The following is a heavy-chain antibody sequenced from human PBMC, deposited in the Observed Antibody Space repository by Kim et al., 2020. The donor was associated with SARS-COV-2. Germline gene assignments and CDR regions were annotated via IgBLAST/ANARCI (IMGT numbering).Heavy chain of an antibody. CDR2: INPNSGGT. CDR1: GYTFTGYY. J-gene: IGHJ4*02. Sequence: ASVKVSCKASGYTFTGYYMHWVRQAPGQGLEWMGRINPNSGGTNYAQKFQGRVTMTRDTSIRTAYMELSRLRSDDTAVYYCARDPSIHPSDYWGQGTLVTVSS. D-gene: IGHD5-18*01. CDR3: ARDPSIHPSDY. V-gene: IGHV1-2*06.